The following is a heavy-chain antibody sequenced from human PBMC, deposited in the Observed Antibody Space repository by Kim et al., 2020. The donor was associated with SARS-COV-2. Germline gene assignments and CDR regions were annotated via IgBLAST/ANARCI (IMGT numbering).Heavy chain of an antibody. Sequence: DPVKGRFTISRNNAKNSLYLQMKSLRAEDTALYYCAKDVGYYYGSGGMDVWGQGTTVTVSS. CDR3: AKDVGYYYGSGGMDV. D-gene: IGHD3-10*01. J-gene: IGHJ6*02. V-gene: IGHV3-9*01.